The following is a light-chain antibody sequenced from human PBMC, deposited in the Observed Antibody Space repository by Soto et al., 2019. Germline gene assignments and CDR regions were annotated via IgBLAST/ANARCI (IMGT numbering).Light chain of an antibody. CDR3: QQRAGWPRT. CDR2: DAS. V-gene: IGKV3-11*01. CDR1: QSVNSY. Sequence: EIVLTQSPATLSLSPGERATVSCRASQSVNSYFAWYQQTPGQAPRLLIYDASNRATDIPARFSGSGSGTDFTLTISSLEPEDFGVYYCQQRAGWPRTFGGGTKVDIK. J-gene: IGKJ4*01.